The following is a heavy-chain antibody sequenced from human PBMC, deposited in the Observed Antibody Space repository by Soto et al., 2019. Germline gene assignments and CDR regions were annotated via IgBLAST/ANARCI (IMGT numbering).Heavy chain of an antibody. J-gene: IGHJ4*02. CDR2: ISSSSSTI. D-gene: IGHD4-17*01. CDR3: ARDVGLDYGDYPYYFDY. Sequence: GGSLRLSCAASGFTFISYSMNWVLQAPGKGLEWVSYISSSSSTIYYADSVKGRFTISRDNAKNSLYLQMNSLRAEDTAVYYCARDVGLDYGDYPYYFDYWGQGTLVTVSS. V-gene: IGHV3-48*01. CDR1: GFTFISYS.